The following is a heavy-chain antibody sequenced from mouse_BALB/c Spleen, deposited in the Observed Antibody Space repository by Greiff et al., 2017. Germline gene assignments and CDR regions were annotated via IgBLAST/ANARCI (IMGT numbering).Heavy chain of an antibody. V-gene: IGHV1-4*01. CDR3: ARKAYGNYVDY. CDR1: GYTFTSYT. D-gene: IGHD2-1*01. J-gene: IGHJ2*01. Sequence: QVQLKQSGAELARPGASVKMSCKASGYTFTSYTMHWVKQRPGQGLEWIGYINPSSGYTNYNQKFKDKATLTADKSSSTAYMQLSSLTSEDSAVYYCARKAYGNYVDYWGQGTTLTVSS. CDR2: INPSSGYT.